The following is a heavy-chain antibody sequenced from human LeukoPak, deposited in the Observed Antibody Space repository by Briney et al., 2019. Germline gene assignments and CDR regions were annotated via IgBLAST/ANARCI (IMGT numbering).Heavy chain of an antibody. CDR1: GFTFSSYA. Sequence: GGSLRLSCAASGFTFSSYAMSWVRQAPGKGLEWVSAISGSGGSTYYADSVKGQFTISRDNSKNTLYMQTNSLRAEDTAVYYCAKATKNWGSGNYFDYWGQGTLVTVSS. D-gene: IGHD7-27*01. CDR3: AKATKNWGSGNYFDY. CDR2: ISGSGGST. J-gene: IGHJ4*02. V-gene: IGHV3-23*01.